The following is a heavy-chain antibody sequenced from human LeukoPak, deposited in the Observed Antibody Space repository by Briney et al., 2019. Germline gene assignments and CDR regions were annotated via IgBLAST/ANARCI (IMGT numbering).Heavy chain of an antibody. D-gene: IGHD6-19*01. CDR3: AREGYSSGWYYFDY. CDR2: IYSGGST. V-gene: IGHV3-53*01. J-gene: IGHJ4*02. CDR1: GFTVSSNY. Sequence: PGGSLRPSCAASGFTVSSNYMSWVRQAPGKGLEWVSVIYSGGSTYYADSVKGRFTISRDNSKNTLYLQMNSLRAEDTAVYYCAREGYSSGWYYFDYWGQGTLVTVSS.